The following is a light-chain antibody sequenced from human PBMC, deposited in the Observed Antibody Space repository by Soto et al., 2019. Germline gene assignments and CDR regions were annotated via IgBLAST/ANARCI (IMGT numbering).Light chain of an antibody. CDR3: QQYDSWPLT. CDR2: GAS. V-gene: IGKV3D-15*01. J-gene: IGKJ4*01. CDR1: QSVDSN. Sequence: EIVMTQSPGTLSVSTGEGATLSCRASQSVDSNLAWYQQKPGQAPRLLIYGASTRATGIPDRFRGSGSGTEFTLSISSPQSEDFAVYYCQQYDSWPLTFGGGTKVEIK.